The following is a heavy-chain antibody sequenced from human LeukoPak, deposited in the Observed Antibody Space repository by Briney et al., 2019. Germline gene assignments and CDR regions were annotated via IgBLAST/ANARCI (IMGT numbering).Heavy chain of an antibody. D-gene: IGHD5-18*01. J-gene: IGHJ3*02. CDR2: IYYTGST. CDR3: ARTRRGYTYGFRSRELLKAFDI. Sequence: SETLSLTCTVSGDSISSYYWSWIRQPPGKGLEWIGYIYYTGSTKYNPSLKSRVTISLDTSKKQFSLKLTSVTAADTAVYSCARTRRGYTYGFRSRELLKAFDIWGQGTVVTISS. CDR1: GDSISSYY. V-gene: IGHV4-59*01.